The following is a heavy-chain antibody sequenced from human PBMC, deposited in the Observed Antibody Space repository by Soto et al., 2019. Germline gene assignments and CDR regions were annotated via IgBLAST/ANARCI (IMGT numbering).Heavy chain of an antibody. D-gene: IGHD6-19*01. V-gene: IGHV3-23*01. CDR1: GFTFSNFV. CDR2: ISHDAATT. Sequence: PGGSLRLSCAASGFTFSNFVISWVRQAPGKGLEWISVISHDAATTYYADSVKGRFTISRDDSKNTLYLQMNGLRAEDTAVYYCARVSDPSDYGMDVWGQGTTVTVSS. CDR3: ARVSDPSDYGMDV. J-gene: IGHJ6*02.